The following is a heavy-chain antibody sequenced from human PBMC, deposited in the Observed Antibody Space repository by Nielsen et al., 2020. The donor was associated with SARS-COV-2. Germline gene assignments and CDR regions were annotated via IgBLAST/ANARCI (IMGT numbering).Heavy chain of an antibody. D-gene: IGHD6-13*01. CDR2: IGTDGDT. CDR3: ARAGALSSSWYSMDF. Sequence: GESLKISCAASGFTFNNYDMHWVRQATGKGLEWVSAIGTDGDTIYPGSVKGRFTISRENAKNSLYLQMNSLRAGDTAVYYCARAGALSSSWYSMDFWGQGTTVTVSS. V-gene: IGHV3-13*01. J-gene: IGHJ6*02. CDR1: GFTFNNYD.